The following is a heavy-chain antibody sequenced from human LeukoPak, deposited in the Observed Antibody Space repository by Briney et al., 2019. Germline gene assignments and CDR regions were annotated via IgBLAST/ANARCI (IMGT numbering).Heavy chain of an antibody. J-gene: IGHJ4*02. CDR3: ARRLRYFDWLYDDY. CDR2: IYHSGST. D-gene: IGHD3-9*01. Sequence: SETLSLTCAVSGYSISSGYYWGWIRPPPGKGLEWIGSIYHSGSTYYNPSLKSRVTISVDTSKNQFSLKLSSVTAADTAVYYCARRLRYFDWLYDDYWGQGTLVTVSS. V-gene: IGHV4-38-2*01. CDR1: GYSISSGYY.